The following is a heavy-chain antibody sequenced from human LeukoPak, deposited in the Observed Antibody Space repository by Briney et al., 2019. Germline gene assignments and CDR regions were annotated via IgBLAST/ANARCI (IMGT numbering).Heavy chain of an antibody. Sequence: SETLSLTCAVYGGSFSGYYWSWIRQPPGKGLEWIGEINHSGSTNYNPSLKSQVTISVDTSKNQFSLKLNSVTAADTAVYYCAKSNGYGLIDIWGQGTMVTVSS. J-gene: IGHJ3*02. CDR3: AKSNGYGLIDI. CDR1: GGSFSGYY. V-gene: IGHV4-34*01. CDR2: INHSGST. D-gene: IGHD3-10*01.